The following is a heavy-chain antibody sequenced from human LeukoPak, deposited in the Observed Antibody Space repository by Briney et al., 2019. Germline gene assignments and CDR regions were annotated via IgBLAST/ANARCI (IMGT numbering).Heavy chain of an antibody. CDR1: GFTFSNYA. V-gene: IGHV3-21*01. CDR2: ISSSSSYI. J-gene: IGHJ4*02. CDR3: ARERELLFGYFDY. D-gene: IGHD1-26*01. Sequence: KTGGSLRLSCAASGFTFSNYAMSWVRQAPGKGLEWVSSISSSSSYIYYADSVKGRFTISRDNAKNSLYLQMNSLRAEDTAVYYCARERELLFGYFDYWGQGTLVTVSS.